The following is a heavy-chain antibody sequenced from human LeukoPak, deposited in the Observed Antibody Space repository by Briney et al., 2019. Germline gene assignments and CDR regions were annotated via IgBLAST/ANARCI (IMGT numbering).Heavy chain of an antibody. V-gene: IGHV3-53*01. CDR1: GFTVSSNY. CDR3: ATASHFYDRSGAYDAFDI. J-gene: IGHJ3*02. CDR2: IYSGGDT. Sequence: GGSLRLSCAASGFTVSSNYMSWVRQAPGKGLEWVSVIYSGGDTYYADSVKGRFTISRDNSKNTLYLQMNRLRAEDTAMYYCATASHFYDRSGAYDAFDIWGQGTMVTVSS. D-gene: IGHD3-22*01.